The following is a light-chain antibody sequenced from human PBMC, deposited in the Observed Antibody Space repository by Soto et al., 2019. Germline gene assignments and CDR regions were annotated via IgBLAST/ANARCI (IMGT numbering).Light chain of an antibody. V-gene: IGLV2-18*01. CDR3: TLYTSENTYV. Sequence: QSLLTQPPSVSGSPGQSVTISCTGTSTDFVSYNRVSWYQQPPGTAPKLIIYEASNRPSGVPDRFSGSKSGNTASLTISGLQAADEADYYCTLYTSENTYVFGTGPKVTVL. J-gene: IGLJ1*01. CDR1: STDFVSYNR. CDR2: EAS.